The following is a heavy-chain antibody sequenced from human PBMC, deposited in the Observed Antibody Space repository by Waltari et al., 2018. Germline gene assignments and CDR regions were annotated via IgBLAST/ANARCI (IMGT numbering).Heavy chain of an antibody. CDR2: IYYSGST. J-gene: IGHJ3*02. CDR1: GGSISSHY. V-gene: IGHV4-59*11. Sequence: QVQLQESGPGLVKPSETLSLTCTVSGGSISSHYWSWIRQPPGKGLEWIGYIYYSGSTNYNPSLKSRVTISVDTSKNQFSLKLSSVTAADTAVYYCARLPEEIDDAFDIWGQGTMVTVSS. CDR3: ARLPEEIDDAFDI.